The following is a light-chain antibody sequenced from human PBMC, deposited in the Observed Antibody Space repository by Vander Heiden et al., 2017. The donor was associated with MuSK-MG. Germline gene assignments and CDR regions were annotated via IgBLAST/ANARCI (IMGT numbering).Light chain of an antibody. CDR3: QSYDSSLSVV. CDR1: SSNIGAGYD. J-gene: IGLJ2*01. V-gene: IGLV1-40*01. CDR2: GNS. Sequence: QSVLTQQPSVSGAPGQRVTISCTGSSSNIGAGYDVHWYQQLPGTAPKLLIYGNSNRPSGVPDRFSGSKSGTSASLAITGLQAEDEADYYCQSYDSSLSVVFGGGTKLTVL.